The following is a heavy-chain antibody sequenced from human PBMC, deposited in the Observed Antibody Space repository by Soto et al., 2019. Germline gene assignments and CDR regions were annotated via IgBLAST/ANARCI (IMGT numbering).Heavy chain of an antibody. CDR3: TRGGFYCTNGVCYSYYYYYGMDV. V-gene: IGHV3-49*03. Sequence: PGGSLRLSCTASGFTFGDYAMSWFRQAPGKGLEWVGLIRSKAYGGTTEYAASVKGRFTISRDDSKSIAYLQMNSLKTEDTAVYYCTRGGFYCTNGVCYSYYYYYGMDVWGQGTTVTVSS. CDR1: GFTFGDYA. CDR2: IRSKAYGGTT. D-gene: IGHD2-8*01. J-gene: IGHJ6*02.